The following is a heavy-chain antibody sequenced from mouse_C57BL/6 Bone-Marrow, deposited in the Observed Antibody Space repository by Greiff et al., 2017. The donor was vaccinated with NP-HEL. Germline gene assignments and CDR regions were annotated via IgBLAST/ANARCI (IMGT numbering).Heavy chain of an antibody. D-gene: IGHD1-1*01. J-gene: IGHJ3*01. CDR3: ARVSSWFAY. CDR2: IYPRSGNT. V-gene: IGHV1-81*01. CDR1: GYTFTSYG. Sequence: QVTLKESGAELARPGASVKLSCKASGYTFTSYGISWVKQRTGQGLEWIGEIYPRSGNTYYNEKFKGKATLTADKSSSTAYMELRSLTSEDSAVYFCARVSSWFAYWGQGTLVTVSA.